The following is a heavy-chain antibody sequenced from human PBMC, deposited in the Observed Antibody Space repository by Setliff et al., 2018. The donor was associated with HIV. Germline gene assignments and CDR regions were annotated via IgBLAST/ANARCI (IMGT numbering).Heavy chain of an antibody. V-gene: IGHV4-31*03. D-gene: IGHD2-21*01. CDR2: IFYNGST. Sequence: SETLSLTCTVSGGSIGSGGSYWSWIRQHPGKGLEWIGNIFYNGSTYYNPSLKSRITISVDTSKNQFSLNLRSVTAADTAVYYCARGNRVWDYWSQGTLVTVSS. CDR3: ARGNRVWDY. J-gene: IGHJ4*02. CDR1: GGSIGSGGSY.